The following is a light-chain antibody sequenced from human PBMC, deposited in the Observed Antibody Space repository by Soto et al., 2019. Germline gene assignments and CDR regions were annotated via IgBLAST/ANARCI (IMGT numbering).Light chain of an antibody. CDR3: QQYNNWWT. J-gene: IGKJ1*01. Sequence: EVVMTQSPATLSLSPGERATLSCRASQSVSSSLAWYQQKPGQVPRLLIYGASTRAAGIPDRFSGSGSETEFTLTISSLQAEDFAIYYCQQYNNWWTFGQGTKVEIK. CDR2: GAS. V-gene: IGKV3-15*01. CDR1: QSVSSS.